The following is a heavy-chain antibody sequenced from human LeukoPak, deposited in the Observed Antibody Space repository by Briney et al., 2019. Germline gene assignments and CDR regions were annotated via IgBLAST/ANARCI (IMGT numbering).Heavy chain of an antibody. CDR1: GGSISSNSYY. Sequence: PSETLSLTCTVSGGSISSNSYYWGWIRQPPGKGLEWIGSIYYSGSTYYNPSLKSRVTISVDTSKNQFSLKLSSVTAADTAVYYCARGTYYYGSGSPIYYYYMDVWGKGTTVTVSS. V-gene: IGHV4-39*01. CDR3: ARGTYYYGSGSPIYYYYMDV. CDR2: IYYSGST. D-gene: IGHD3-10*01. J-gene: IGHJ6*03.